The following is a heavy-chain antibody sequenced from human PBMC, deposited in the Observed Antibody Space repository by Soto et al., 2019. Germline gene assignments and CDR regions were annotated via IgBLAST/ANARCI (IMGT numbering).Heavy chain of an antibody. CDR2: ISYSTSHI. Sequence: EVQLVESGGGLVKPGGSLRLSCAASGITFSSYGMNWVRQAPGKGLEWVSSISYSTSHIYYADSVKGRFTISRDNAKNSLYLQMDSLRAEDTAMYYCAGHLDSRYSDSWYKGWHIDHWGQGTLVTVSS. J-gene: IGHJ4*02. CDR1: GITFSSYG. V-gene: IGHV3-21*01. D-gene: IGHD1-26*01. CDR3: AGHLDSRYSDSWYKGWHIDH.